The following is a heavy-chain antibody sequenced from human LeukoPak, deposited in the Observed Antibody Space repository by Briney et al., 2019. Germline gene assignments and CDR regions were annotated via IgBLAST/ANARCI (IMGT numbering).Heavy chain of an antibody. CDR3: TKDWAVAGPRLFDP. Sequence: GKPLRLSCAASGFTFSSYAMSWVRQAPGKGLEWVSAISGSGGSTYYADSVKGRFTISRDNSKNTLYLQMNSLRAEDTAVYYCTKDWAVAGPRLFDPWGQGTLVTVSS. D-gene: IGHD6-19*01. V-gene: IGHV3-23*01. CDR1: GFTFSSYA. CDR2: ISGSGGST. J-gene: IGHJ5*02.